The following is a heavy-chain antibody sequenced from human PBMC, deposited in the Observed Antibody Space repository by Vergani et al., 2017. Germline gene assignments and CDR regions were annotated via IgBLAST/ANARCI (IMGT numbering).Heavy chain of an antibody. CDR1: GYTLPELS. J-gene: IGHJ4*02. CDR2: FDPEDGET. V-gene: IGHV1-24*01. Sequence: QVQLVQSGAEVKKPGASVKVSCKVSGYTLPELSMHWVRPAPGKGLAWMGGFDPEDGETISAQKFQGRVTMTEDTSTDTAYMELSSLRSEDTAVYYCATDGCLDCSSTSCEARWNYPRDICYWGQGTLVTVSS. D-gene: IGHD2-2*01. CDR3: ATDGCLDCSSTSCEARWNYPRDICY.